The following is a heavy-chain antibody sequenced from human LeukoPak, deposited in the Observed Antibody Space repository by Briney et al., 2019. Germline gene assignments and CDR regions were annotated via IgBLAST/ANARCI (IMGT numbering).Heavy chain of an antibody. V-gene: IGHV1-69*13. CDR1: GGTFSSYA. J-gene: IGHJ4*02. D-gene: IGHD2-8*01. CDR2: IIPIFGTA. CDR3: ARDYVDDIPMIKDY. Sequence: GASVKVSCKASGGTFSSYAISWVRQAPGQGLEWMGGIIPIFGTANYAQNFQGRVTITADESTSTVYMELSSLRSEDTAVYYCARDYVDDIPMIKDYWGQGTLVTVSS.